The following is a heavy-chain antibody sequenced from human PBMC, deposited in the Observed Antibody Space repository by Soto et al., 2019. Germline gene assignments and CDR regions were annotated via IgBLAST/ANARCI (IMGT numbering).Heavy chain of an antibody. V-gene: IGHV4-30-4*03. CDR2: IYYSGIT. D-gene: IGHD1-7*01. Sequence: SETLSLTCAVSGGSINNGDYYWSWIRQPPGKGLEWIGYIYYSGITYVNPSLKSRLSMSLDTSKNQFSLKLTSVTAADTAVYYCERSDNRNSIYGVDVWGQGTAVTVSS. CDR3: ERSDNRNSIYGVDV. J-gene: IGHJ6*02. CDR1: GGSINNGDYY.